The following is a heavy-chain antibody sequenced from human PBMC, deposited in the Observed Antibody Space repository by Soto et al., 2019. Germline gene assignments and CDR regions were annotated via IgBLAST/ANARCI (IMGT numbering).Heavy chain of an antibody. Sequence: QVQLVESGGGVVQPGRSLRLSCAASGFTFSGYGMHWVRQAPGKGLEWVAVISYDGRNKYYADSVKGRFTISRDNSKNTLYLQMNSVRDEVTAVYYCATGDGDYVFYYYYGMDVWGQGTTVTVSS. CDR3: ATGDGDYVFYYYYGMDV. V-gene: IGHV3-30*03. CDR2: ISYDGRNK. D-gene: IGHD4-17*01. CDR1: GFTFSGYG. J-gene: IGHJ6*02.